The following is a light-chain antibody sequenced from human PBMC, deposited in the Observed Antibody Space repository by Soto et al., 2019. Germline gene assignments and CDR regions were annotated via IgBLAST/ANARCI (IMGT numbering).Light chain of an antibody. CDR3: QQYDNLPPFT. J-gene: IGKJ3*01. V-gene: IGKV1-33*01. CDR1: QDISNY. Sequence: DIQMTQSPSSLSASVGDRVTITCQASQDISNYLNGYQQKPGKAPKLLIYDASNLEKGVPSRFSGSGSGTEFPFTISSLQPEDIATYYCQQYDNLPPFTFGPGTKVDS. CDR2: DAS.